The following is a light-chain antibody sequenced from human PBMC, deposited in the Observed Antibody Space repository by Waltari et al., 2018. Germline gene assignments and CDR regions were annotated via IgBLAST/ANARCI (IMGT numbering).Light chain of an antibody. CDR3: CSYVGGSSLI. CDR1: SRDVGSYNL. J-gene: IGLJ2*01. Sequence: QSALAQPASVSGSPGQSITISCTGTSRDVGSYNLVSCYQQPPGKVPKLMIDEVIKRPSVVSNRFSGSKSGNTASLTISVLQAEDEADYYCCSYVGGSSLIFGGGTKLTVL. V-gene: IGLV2-23*02. CDR2: EVI.